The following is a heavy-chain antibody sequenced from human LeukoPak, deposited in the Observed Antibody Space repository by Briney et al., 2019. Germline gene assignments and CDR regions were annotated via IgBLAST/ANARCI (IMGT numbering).Heavy chain of an antibody. J-gene: IGHJ1*01. D-gene: IGHD3-22*01. Sequence: GGSLRLSCAASGFTFSNYWMHWVRQAPGKGLVWVSRIKSDGSTNYADSVKGRFTISRDNAKNTLSLQMNSLRAEDTGVYYCARAPSEIGGYYPEYFRHWGQGTLVTVSS. CDR2: IKSDGST. CDR1: GFTFSNYW. CDR3: ARAPSEIGGYYPEYFRH. V-gene: IGHV3-74*01.